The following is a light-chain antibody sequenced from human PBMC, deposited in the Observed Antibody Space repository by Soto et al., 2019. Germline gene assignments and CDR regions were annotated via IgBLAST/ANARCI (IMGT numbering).Light chain of an antibody. CDR2: KTS. CDR3: QQYKSFSLT. J-gene: IGKJ4*01. CDR1: QSISSW. Sequence: DFQMTQSPSSLSASVGDRVTITCRASQSISSWLAWYQQKPGKAPKLLIYKTSNLESGVPSRFSGSGSGTEFSLTISSLQPDDFATYYCQQYKSFSLTFGGGTRVEVE. V-gene: IGKV1-5*03.